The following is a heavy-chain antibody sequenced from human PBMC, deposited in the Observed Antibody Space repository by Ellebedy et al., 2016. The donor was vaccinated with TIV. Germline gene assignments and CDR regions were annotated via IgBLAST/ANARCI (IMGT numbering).Heavy chain of an antibody. V-gene: IGHV3-53*01. CDR1: GFTVSSIH. Sequence: PGGSLRLSCAASGFTVSSIHMTWVRQAPGQGLEWVSVIYSGGRTYYADSVTGRFSISSESSKNTLYLQMNSLRAEDTAVYYWARVNGYDPLHYFDSWGQGTLVTVSS. J-gene: IGHJ4*02. CDR2: IYSGGRT. CDR3: ARVNGYDPLHYFDS. D-gene: IGHD5-18*01.